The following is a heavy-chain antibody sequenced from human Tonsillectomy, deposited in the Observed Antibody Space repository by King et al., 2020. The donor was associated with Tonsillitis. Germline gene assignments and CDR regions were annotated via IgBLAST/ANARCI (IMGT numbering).Heavy chain of an antibody. CDR3: ARVGDRTIYSSSSLDDVSYMDV. CDR1: GGTFSSYV. CDR2: IIPIFGTA. V-gene: IGHV1-69*01. J-gene: IGHJ6*03. Sequence: QLVQSGAEVKKPGSSVKVSCKASGGTFSSYVISWVRQAPGQGLEWMGGIIPIFGTANYAQKFQGRVTITADESTSTAYMELSSLRSEDTAVYYCARVGDRTIYSSSSLDDVSYMDVWGKGTTVTVSS. D-gene: IGHD6-6*01.